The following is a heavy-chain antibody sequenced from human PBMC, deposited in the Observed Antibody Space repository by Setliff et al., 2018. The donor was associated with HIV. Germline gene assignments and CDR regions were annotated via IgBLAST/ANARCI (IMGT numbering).Heavy chain of an antibody. Sequence: SETLSLTCTLSGGSISSDNVYWGWIRQPPGKGLEWIGSVDHSGTSYSNPSLKSRVTVSKDRSNTRFSLKMTSVTAADTAVYYCAGSWSGYPLSFGYWGQGTLVTVSS. CDR3: AGSWSGYPLSFGY. CDR2: VDHSGTS. D-gene: IGHD3-3*01. CDR1: GGSISSDNVY. J-gene: IGHJ4*02. V-gene: IGHV4-39*01.